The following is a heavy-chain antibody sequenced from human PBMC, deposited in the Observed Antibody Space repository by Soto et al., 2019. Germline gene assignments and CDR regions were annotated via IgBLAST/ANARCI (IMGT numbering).Heavy chain of an antibody. Sequence: EVRLLESGGGLVKPGGSLRLSCATSGLTFSNYAMSWVRQAPGGGLGWVSSMSGSSSTTYYADSVRGRFTISRDRSKNTLYLQMSSLRAEDTALYYCANNQEWALPRVIDFWGQGTLVTVSS. V-gene: IGHV3-23*01. CDR3: ANNQEWALPRVIDF. D-gene: IGHD1-26*01. J-gene: IGHJ4*02. CDR2: MSGSSSTT. CDR1: GLTFSNYA.